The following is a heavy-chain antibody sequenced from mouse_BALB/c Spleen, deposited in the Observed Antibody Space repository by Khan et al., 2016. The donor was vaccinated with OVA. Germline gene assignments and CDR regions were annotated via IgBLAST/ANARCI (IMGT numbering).Heavy chain of an antibody. CDR2: INPHIGET. V-gene: IGHV1-20*01. CDR1: GYSFTGYF. Sequence: MQLEESGPELVKPGASVKISCKASGYSFTGYFMNWVMQSHGKSLEWIGRINPHIGETLYNQKFKGKATLTVDESSSTAHMELRSLTSEDSAVYYCSRIYGSDFDYWGQGTTLTVSS. J-gene: IGHJ2*01. CDR3: SRIYGSDFDY. D-gene: IGHD1-1*01.